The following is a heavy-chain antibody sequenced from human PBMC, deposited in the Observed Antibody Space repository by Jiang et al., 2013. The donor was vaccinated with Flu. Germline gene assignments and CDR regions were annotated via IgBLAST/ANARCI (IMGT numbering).Heavy chain of an antibody. CDR1: GGSISSSSYY. CDR2: IYYSGST. V-gene: IGHV4-39*01. CDR3: ARHILRPMKYYFDY. J-gene: IGHJ4*02. Sequence: PGLVKPSETLSLTCTVSGGSISSSSYYWGWIRQPPGKGLEWIGSIYYSGSTYYNPSLKSRVTISVDTSKNQFSLKLSSVTAADTAVYYCARHILRPMKYYFDYWGQGTLVTVSS.